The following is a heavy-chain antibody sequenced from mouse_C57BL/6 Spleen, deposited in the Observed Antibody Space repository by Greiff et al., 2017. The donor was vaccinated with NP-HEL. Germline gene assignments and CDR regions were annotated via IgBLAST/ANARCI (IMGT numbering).Heavy chain of an antibody. V-gene: IGHV1-82*01. CDR1: GYAFSSSW. CDR3: ARDSSGYFYYAMDY. J-gene: IGHJ4*01. D-gene: IGHD3-2*02. CDR2: LYPGDGDT. Sequence: QVQLQQSGPELVKPGASVKISCKASGYAFSSSWMNWVKQRPGKGLEWIGRLYPGDGDTNYNGKFKGKATLTADKSSSTAYMQLSSLTSEDSAVYFCARDSSGYFYYAMDYWGQGTSVTVSS.